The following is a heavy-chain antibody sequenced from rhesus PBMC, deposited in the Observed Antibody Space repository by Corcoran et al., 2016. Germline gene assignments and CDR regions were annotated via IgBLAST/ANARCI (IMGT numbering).Heavy chain of an antibody. D-gene: IGHD1-14*01. CDR3: ARDLPFIAGTTWGL. J-gene: IGHJ5-1*01. CDR2: IDGNSAST. V-gene: IGHV4-73*01. CDR1: GGSISGYY. Sequence: QVKLQQWGEGLVKPSETLSPTCAVYGGSISGYYWSWIRQPPGKGLEWFGNIDGNSASTNYNPSLKNRVTISKDTSKNQFSLKRSSVTAADTAVYYCARDLPFIAGTTWGLWGPGVLVTVSS.